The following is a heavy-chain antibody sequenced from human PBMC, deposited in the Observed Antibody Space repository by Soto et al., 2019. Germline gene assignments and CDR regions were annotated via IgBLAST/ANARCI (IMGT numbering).Heavy chain of an antibody. V-gene: IGHV1-3*04. CDR3: ARDPSLVSDFDGRNVWAGFDS. CDR2: INTAKGNT. Sequence: ASVKVSCKASGYTFTNFAIHWVRQAPGQGPQWMGWINTAKGNTRYSQNFQGRVTITRDTTANTAFLELSSLTSEDTAVYFCARDPSLVSDFDGRNVWAGFDSWGLGTLVTVSS. CDR1: GYTFTNFA. D-gene: IGHD2-15*01. J-gene: IGHJ4*02.